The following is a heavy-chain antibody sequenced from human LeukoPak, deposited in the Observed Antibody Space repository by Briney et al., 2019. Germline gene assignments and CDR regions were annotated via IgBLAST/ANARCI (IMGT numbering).Heavy chain of an antibody. CDR3: ARDQEYSSAFDY. V-gene: IGHV3-7*01. CDR1: GFTFSSYA. D-gene: IGHD5-18*01. J-gene: IGHJ4*02. CDR2: IKQDGSEK. Sequence: GGSLRLSCAASGFTFSSYAMSWVRQAPGKGLEWVANIKQDGSEKYYVDSVKGRFTISRDNAKNSLYLQMNSLRAEDTAVYYCARDQEYSSAFDYWGQGTLVTVSS.